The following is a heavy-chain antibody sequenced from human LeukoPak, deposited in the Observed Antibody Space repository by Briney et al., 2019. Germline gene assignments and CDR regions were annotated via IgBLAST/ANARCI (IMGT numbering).Heavy chain of an antibody. CDR2: ISGSGGST. CDR3: AKDHEIAVAGDWFDP. V-gene: IGHV3-23*01. D-gene: IGHD6-19*01. J-gene: IGHJ5*02. Sequence: GGSLRLSCAASGFTFSGYAMSWVRQAPGKGLEWVSAISGSGGSTYYADSVKGRFTISRDNSKNTLYLQMNSLRAEDTAVYYCAKDHEIAVAGDWFDPWGQGTLVTVSS. CDR1: GFTFSGYA.